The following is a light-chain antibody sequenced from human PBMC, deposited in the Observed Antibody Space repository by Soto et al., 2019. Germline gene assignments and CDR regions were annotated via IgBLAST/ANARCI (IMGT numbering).Light chain of an antibody. CDR1: QSVNSNY. Sequence: EIVLTQSPGSLYLSPGERATLSCRASQSVNSNYLAWYQQKPGQAPRLLIYGASSRATGSPDRFSGSGSGTDFTLTRSRLEPQDFAVYYCQQYGSSAYTCGQGTKLEIK. CDR2: GAS. V-gene: IGKV3-20*01. CDR3: QQYGSSAYT. J-gene: IGKJ2*01.